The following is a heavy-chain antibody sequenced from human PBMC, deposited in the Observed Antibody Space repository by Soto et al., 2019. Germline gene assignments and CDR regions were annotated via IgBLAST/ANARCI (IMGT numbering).Heavy chain of an antibody. V-gene: IGHV1-3*01. CDR1: GYTFTSYA. Sequence: ASVKVSCKASGYTFTSYAMHWVRQAPGQRLEWMGWINAGNGNTKYSQKLQGRVTMTTDTSTSTAYMELRSLRSDDTAVYYCARDRVYYYDSSGPVDYWGQGTLVTVSS. CDR3: ARDRVYYYDSSGPVDY. CDR2: INAGNGNT. D-gene: IGHD3-22*01. J-gene: IGHJ4*02.